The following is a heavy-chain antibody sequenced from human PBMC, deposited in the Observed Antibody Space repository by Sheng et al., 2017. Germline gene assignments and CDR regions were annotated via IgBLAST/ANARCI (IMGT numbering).Heavy chain of an antibody. CDR3: AMGPVGDGPRRNWFDP. CDR1: GGSISSSSYY. Sequence: QLQLQESGPGLVKPSETLSLTCTVSGGSISSSSYYWGWIRQPPGKGLEWIGSIYYSGSTYYNPSLKSRVTISVDTSKNQFSLKLSSVTAADTAVYYCAMGPVGDGPRRNWFDPWGQGTPGHRLL. V-gene: IGHV4-39*07. CDR2: IYYSGST. J-gene: IGHJ5*02. D-gene: IGHD3-3*01.